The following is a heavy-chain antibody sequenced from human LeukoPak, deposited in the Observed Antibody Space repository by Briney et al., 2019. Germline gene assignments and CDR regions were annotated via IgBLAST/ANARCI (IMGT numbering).Heavy chain of an antibody. D-gene: IGHD5-18*01. CDR1: GGSFSGYY. J-gene: IGHJ4*02. CDR3: ARVYGYSYADDY. V-gene: IGHV4-34*01. CDR2: INHSGST. Sequence: SETLSLTCAVFGGSFSGYYWSWIRQPPGKGLEWIGEINHSGSTNYNPSLKSRVTISVDTSRNQFSLKLSSVTAADTAVYYCARVYGYSYADDYWGQGTLVTVSS.